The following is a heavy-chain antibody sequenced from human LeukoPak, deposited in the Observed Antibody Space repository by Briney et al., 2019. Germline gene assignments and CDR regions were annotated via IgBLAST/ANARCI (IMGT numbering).Heavy chain of an antibody. Sequence: GASVKVSCKASGYTFTSYAMNWVRQAPGQGLEWMGWINTNTGNPTYAQGFTGRFVFSLDTSVSTAYLQISSLKASDTAMYYCARRGRGRYCSGGSCYGYYFDYWGQGTLVTVSS. J-gene: IGHJ4*02. CDR3: ARRGRGRYCSGGSCYGYYFDY. CDR1: GYTFTSYA. CDR2: INTNTGNP. V-gene: IGHV7-4-1*02. D-gene: IGHD2-15*01.